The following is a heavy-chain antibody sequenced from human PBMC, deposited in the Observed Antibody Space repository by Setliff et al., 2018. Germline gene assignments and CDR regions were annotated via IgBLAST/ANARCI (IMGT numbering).Heavy chain of an antibody. CDR1: GASLSSGTYY. J-gene: IGHJ3*02. D-gene: IGHD2-15*01. V-gene: IGHV4-39*01. Sequence: PSETLSLTCTVSGASLSSGTYYWGWIRQPPGKGLEWIGRIYYRGDTYYNASLKGRLTISVDTAQNQFSPRLTSVTAADTAVYYCARLPGYCNGGNCYGYYTFDIWGQGTMVTVSS. CDR3: ARLPGYCNGGNCYGYYTFDI. CDR2: IYYRGDT.